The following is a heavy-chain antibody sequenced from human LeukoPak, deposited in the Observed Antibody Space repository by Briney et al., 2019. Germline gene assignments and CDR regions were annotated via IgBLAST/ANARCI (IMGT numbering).Heavy chain of an antibody. CDR2: IYYSGST. CDR3: ARTRAYGGRPDY. D-gene: IGHD4-23*01. CDR1: GGSICTYY. V-gene: IGHV4-59*01. Sequence: SETLSLTCTVSGGSICTYYWSWIRQPPGKGLEWIGYIYYSGSTNYNPSLKSRGTISVDTSKNQFPLQLNSVTAADTAVYYCARTRAYGGRPDYWGQGTLVTVSS. J-gene: IGHJ4*02.